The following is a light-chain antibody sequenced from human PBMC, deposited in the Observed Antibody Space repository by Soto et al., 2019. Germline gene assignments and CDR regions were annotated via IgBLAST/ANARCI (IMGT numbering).Light chain of an antibody. Sequence: DIVLTQSPATLSLSPGERATIYCRASQSVSSYLAWYQQKPGQAPRLLIYDASNRATGIPARFSGSGSGTDFTLTISSLEPEDFAVYYCQQRSNWRTFGQGTKVDIK. J-gene: IGKJ1*01. V-gene: IGKV3-11*01. CDR1: QSVSSY. CDR2: DAS. CDR3: QQRSNWRT.